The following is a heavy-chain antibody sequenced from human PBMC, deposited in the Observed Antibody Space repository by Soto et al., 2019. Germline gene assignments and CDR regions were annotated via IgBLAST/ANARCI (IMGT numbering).Heavy chain of an antibody. J-gene: IGHJ6*02. CDR3: ARYADYGEYYYYGIDV. V-gene: IGHV3-64*01. CDR2: IRNNGAHT. Sequence: GGSLRLSCAASGFTFSNYEMHWVRQAPGKGLEYVSGIRNNGAHTDYAKSVKGRFTISRDNSENTLYLQMGSLRAEDMALYYCARYADYGEYYYYGIDVWGQGSSVTVSS. D-gene: IGHD4-17*01. CDR1: GFTFSNYE.